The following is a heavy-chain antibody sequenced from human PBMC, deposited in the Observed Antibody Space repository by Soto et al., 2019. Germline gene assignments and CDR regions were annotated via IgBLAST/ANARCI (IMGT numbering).Heavy chain of an antibody. CDR1: GFTFSSYG. D-gene: IGHD4-17*01. Sequence: QVQLVESGGGVVQPGRSLRLSCAASGFTFSSYGMHWVRQAPGKGLEWVAVISYDGSNKYYADSVKGRFTISRDNSKNTLYLQMNSLRAEDTAVYYCAKDGDPRGGFDYWGQGTLVTVAS. CDR3: AKDGDPRGGFDY. V-gene: IGHV3-30*18. J-gene: IGHJ4*02. CDR2: ISYDGSNK.